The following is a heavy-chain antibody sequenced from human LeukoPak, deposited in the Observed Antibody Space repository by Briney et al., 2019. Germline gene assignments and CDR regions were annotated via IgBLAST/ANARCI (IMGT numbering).Heavy chain of an antibody. J-gene: IGHJ4*02. D-gene: IGHD1-26*01. CDR3: ARAIGLWDYFDY. CDR2: ISSSSSYI. Sequence: GGSLRLSCAASGFTFSSYSMNWVRQAPGKGLEWVSSISSSSSYIYYADSVKGRFTISRDNAKNSLYLQMNSLRAEDTAVYYCARAIGLWDYFDYWGQGTLVTVSS. V-gene: IGHV3-21*01. CDR1: GFTFSSYS.